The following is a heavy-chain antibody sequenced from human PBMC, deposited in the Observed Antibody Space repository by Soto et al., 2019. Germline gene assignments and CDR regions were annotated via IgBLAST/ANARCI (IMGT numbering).Heavy chain of an antibody. D-gene: IGHD2-15*01. Sequence: QVQLQESGPGMVKPSETLSLTCTVSVGSISSYYWSWIRQPPGKGLEWIGYIYYSGSTNYNPSLKSRVTISVDTSKNQFSLKLSSVTAADTAVYYCARLTRYCSGGSCSPTYFDYWGQGTLVTVSS. J-gene: IGHJ4*02. CDR2: IYYSGST. CDR3: ARLTRYCSGGSCSPTYFDY. V-gene: IGHV4-59*01. CDR1: VGSISSYY.